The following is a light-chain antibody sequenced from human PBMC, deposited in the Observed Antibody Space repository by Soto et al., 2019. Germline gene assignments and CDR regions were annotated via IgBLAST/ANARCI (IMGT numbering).Light chain of an antibody. CDR1: SSNIGAGYD. Sequence: QPVLTQPPSVSGAPGQRVTISCTGNSSNIGAGYDAHWYQHLPGTAPKLLIYYNSNRPSGVPDRFSGYKSGTSASLAITGLQAEDDADYYCQSYDSSLSAYVFGTGTKLTVL. CDR3: QSYDSSLSAYV. CDR2: YNS. V-gene: IGLV1-40*01. J-gene: IGLJ1*01.